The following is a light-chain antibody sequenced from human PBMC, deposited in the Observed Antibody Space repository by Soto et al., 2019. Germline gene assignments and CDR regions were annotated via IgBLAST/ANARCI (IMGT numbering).Light chain of an antibody. CDR1: QSVSSRY. CDR2: GAS. CDR3: QQYASSPPAFT. J-gene: IGKJ3*01. V-gene: IGKV3-20*01. Sequence: EIVLTQSPGTLSLSPGERATLSCRASQSVSSRYLAWYQQKPGQAPRLLIYGASSRATGIPDRFSGSGSGTCFTLTISRLEPEAFAVYYCQQYASSPPAFTFGPGTKVDIK.